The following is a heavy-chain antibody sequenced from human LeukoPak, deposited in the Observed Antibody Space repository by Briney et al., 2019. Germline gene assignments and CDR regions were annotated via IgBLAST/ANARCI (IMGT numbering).Heavy chain of an antibody. CDR2: ISSSGSTI. Sequence: PGGSLRLSCAASGFTFSSYEMNWVRQAPGKGLEWVSYISSSGSTIYYADSVKGRFTISRDNAKNSLYLQMNSLRAEDTAVYYCGRGGMGEYTGYDDFWGQGTLVTVSS. J-gene: IGHJ4*02. CDR3: GRGGMGEYTGYDDF. V-gene: IGHV3-48*03. CDR1: GFTFSSYE. D-gene: IGHD5-12*01.